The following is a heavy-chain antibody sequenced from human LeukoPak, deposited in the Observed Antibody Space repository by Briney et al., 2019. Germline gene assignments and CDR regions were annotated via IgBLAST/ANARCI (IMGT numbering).Heavy chain of an antibody. CDR3: ARHPNPDRRYGMDV. V-gene: IGHV4-59*08. CDR1: GGSIRSYY. Sequence: ASETLSLTCTVSGGSIRSYYWSWIRQPPGKGLEWIGYIYYSGSTNYNPSLKSRVTISVDTSKNQFSLKLSSVTAADTAVYYCARHPNPDRRYGMDVWGQGTTVIVSS. CDR2: IYYSGST. J-gene: IGHJ6*02.